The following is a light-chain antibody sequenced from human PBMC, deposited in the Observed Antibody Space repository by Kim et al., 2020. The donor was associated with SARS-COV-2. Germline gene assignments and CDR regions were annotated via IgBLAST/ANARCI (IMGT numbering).Light chain of an antibody. CDR2: WAS. V-gene: IGKV4-1*01. CDR3: QQCYTTPPT. Sequence: ATFNCKSSQFFLYRSKNKNLLAVYQQKPGQAPKLLVYWASTRESGVPDRFSGSGSGTDFTLAVSSLQAEDVAVYYCQQCYTTPPTFGGGTKVDIK. J-gene: IGKJ4*01. CDR1: QFFLYRSKNKNL.